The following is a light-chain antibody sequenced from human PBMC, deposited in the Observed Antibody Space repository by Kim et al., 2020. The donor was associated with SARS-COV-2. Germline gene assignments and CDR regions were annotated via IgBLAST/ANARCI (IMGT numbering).Light chain of an antibody. CDR2: GAS. J-gene: IGKJ4*01. Sequence: SVGDRVTITCRASQTITRWLAWYRQTLGKAPELLIYGASTLQSGVPSRFSGSGSGTEFTLTINGLQPDDFATYYCQQYNLYPLTFGGGTKVDIK. CDR1: QTITRW. V-gene: IGKV1-5*01. CDR3: QQYNLYPLT.